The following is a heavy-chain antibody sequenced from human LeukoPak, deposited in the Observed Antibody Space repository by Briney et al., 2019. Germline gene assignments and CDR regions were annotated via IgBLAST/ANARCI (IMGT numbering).Heavy chain of an antibody. CDR1: GGSISSSSYY. D-gene: IGHD5-24*01. V-gene: IGHV4-39*01. Sequence: PSETLSLTCTVSGGSISSSSYYWGWIRQPPGKGLEWIGSIYYSGSTYYNPSLKSRVTISVDTSKNQFSLKLSSVTAADTAVYYCARLTQTPEMATISLSYYFDYWGQGTLVTVSS. CDR3: ARLTQTPEMATISLSYYFDY. J-gene: IGHJ4*02. CDR2: IYYSGST.